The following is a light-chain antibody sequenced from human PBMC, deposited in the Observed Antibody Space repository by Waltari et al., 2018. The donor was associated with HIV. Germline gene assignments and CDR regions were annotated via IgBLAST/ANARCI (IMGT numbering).Light chain of an antibody. Sequence: QSVLTQPPSVSGAPGQRVTISCTGSSSNIGAGYHLHWYQQLPGTAPKLLIYGNSNRPSWVPDRSSCSKYGTSASQAITEIQAEDEADYHCQSHDSSLSVYVFGTGTKVTVL. CDR1: SSNIGAGYH. J-gene: IGLJ1*01. CDR3: QSHDSSLSVYV. CDR2: GNS. V-gene: IGLV1-40*01.